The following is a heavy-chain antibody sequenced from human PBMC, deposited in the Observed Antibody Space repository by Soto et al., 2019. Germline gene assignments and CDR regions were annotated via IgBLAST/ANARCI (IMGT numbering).Heavy chain of an antibody. CDR3: ARLSRGYDIFTGTDKGYYFDY. Sequence: QVQLVQSGAEVKKPGSSVKVSCKASGGTFSSYAISWVRQAPGQGLEWMGGIIPIFGTANHAQKFQGRVTITADESTSTAYMELSSLRSEDTAVYYCARLSRGYDIFTGTDKGYYFDYWGQGTLVTVSS. V-gene: IGHV1-69*01. CDR2: IIPIFGTA. D-gene: IGHD3-9*01. CDR1: GGTFSSYA. J-gene: IGHJ4*02.